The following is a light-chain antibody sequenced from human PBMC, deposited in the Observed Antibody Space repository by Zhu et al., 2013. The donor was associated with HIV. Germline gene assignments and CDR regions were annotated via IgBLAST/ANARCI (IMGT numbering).Light chain of an antibody. Sequence: EIVLTQSPGTLSLSPGERATLSCRASQSVYSSYLAWYQQKPGQAPRLLIYGASSRATGIPDRFSGSGSGTDFTLTISRLEPEDVATYYCLNYNGAATWTFGQGTRVDIK. J-gene: IGKJ1*01. CDR2: GAS. CDR3: LNYNGAATWT. V-gene: IGKV3-20*01. CDR1: QSVYSSY.